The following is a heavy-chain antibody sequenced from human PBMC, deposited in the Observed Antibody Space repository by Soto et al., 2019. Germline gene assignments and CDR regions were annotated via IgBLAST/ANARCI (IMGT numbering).Heavy chain of an antibody. CDR2: IIPILGIA. V-gene: IGHV1-69*02. CDR1: GGTFSSYT. Sequence: ASVKVSCKASGGTFSSYTISWVRQAPGQGLEWMGRIIPILGIANYAQKFQGRVTITADKSTSTAYMELSSLRSEDTAAYYCASLPYYDFWSGYYTNWFAPWGQGTLVTVSS. J-gene: IGHJ5*02. D-gene: IGHD3-3*01. CDR3: ASLPYYDFWSGYYTNWFAP.